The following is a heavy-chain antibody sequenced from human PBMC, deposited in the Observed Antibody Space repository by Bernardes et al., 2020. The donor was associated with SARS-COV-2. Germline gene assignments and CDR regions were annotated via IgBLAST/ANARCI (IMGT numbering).Heavy chain of an antibody. CDR2: INTNTGNP. J-gene: IGHJ6*02. CDR3: ARDYIVVVGADTPGYYSYGMDV. D-gene: IGHD2-15*01. V-gene: IGHV7-4-1*02. Sequence: SVKVSCKASGYTFTSYAMNWVRQAPGQGLEWMGWINTNTGNPTYAQGFTGRFVFPLDTPVSTAYLQISSLKAENTAVYYFARDYIVVVGADTPGYYSYGMDVWGQGTTVTVSS. CDR1: GYTFTSYA.